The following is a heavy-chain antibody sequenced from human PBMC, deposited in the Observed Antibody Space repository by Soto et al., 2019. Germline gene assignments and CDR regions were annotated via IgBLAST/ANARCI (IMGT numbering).Heavy chain of an antibody. J-gene: IGHJ4*02. CDR3: ATGPGGGGY. CDR2: IYSGGYT. CDR1: GFTVSNNY. V-gene: IGHV3-53*01. D-gene: IGHD3-10*01. Sequence: EVQLVESGGGLIQPGGSLRLSCAVSGFTVSNNYMSWVRQAPGKGLEGVSVIYSGGYTAYGDSVKGRFTNSRDDSKNTLFLQRNSRGPDDPALFYWATGPGGGGYWGQGTLVTVSS.